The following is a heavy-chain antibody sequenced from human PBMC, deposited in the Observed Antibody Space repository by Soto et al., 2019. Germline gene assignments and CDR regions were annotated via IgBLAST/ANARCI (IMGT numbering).Heavy chain of an antibody. D-gene: IGHD7-27*01. CDR1: GFTFSTYS. J-gene: IGHJ4*02. Sequence: EVQLVESVGGLVQPGGSLRLSCAASGFTFSTYSMNWVRQAPGKGLEWVSYISSRSTSIYYADSVKGRFTISRDNAKNSLYLQMNSLRDGDTAVYYCARANWGFDYWGQGTLVTVSS. CDR3: ARANWGFDY. CDR2: ISSRSTSI. V-gene: IGHV3-48*02.